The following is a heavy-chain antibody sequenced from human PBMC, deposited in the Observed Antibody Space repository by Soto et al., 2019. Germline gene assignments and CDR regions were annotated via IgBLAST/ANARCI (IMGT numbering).Heavy chain of an antibody. CDR3: ARAHPRGY. CDR1: GFTFSSYS. D-gene: IGHD3-10*01. J-gene: IGHJ4*02. Sequence: EVQLVESGGDLVRPGGSLRLSCAASGFTFSSYSMNWVRQAPGKGLEWVSYISSSSSTIYYADSVKGRFTISRDNAKNSLYLQMNSLRAEDTAVYYCARAHPRGYWGQGTLVTVSS. CDR2: ISSSSSTI. V-gene: IGHV3-48*01.